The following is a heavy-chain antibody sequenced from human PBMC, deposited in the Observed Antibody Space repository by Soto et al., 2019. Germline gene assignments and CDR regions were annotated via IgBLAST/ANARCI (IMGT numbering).Heavy chain of an antibody. CDR1: GGTFSSYA. CDR3: AGMGGYNWNYWGVDY. V-gene: IGHV1-69*06. Sequence: QVQLVQSGAEVKKPGSSVKVSCKASGGTFSSYAISWVRQAPGQGLEWMGGIIPIFGTANYAQKFQGRVTITADKSRSTAYMEVSSLRSEDTAVYYCAGMGGYNWNYWGVDYWGQGTLVTVSS. D-gene: IGHD1-1*01. J-gene: IGHJ4*02. CDR2: IIPIFGTA.